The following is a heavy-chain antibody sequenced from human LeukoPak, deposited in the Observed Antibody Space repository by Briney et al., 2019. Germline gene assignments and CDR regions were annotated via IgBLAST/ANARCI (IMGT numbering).Heavy chain of an antibody. D-gene: IGHD1-14*01. CDR3: ARDLAGTENWSDP. J-gene: IGHJ5*02. Sequence: ASVKVSCKASGYTFTGYYMHWVRQAPGQGLEWMGWINPNSGGTNYAQKFQGRVTMTRDTSISTAYMELSRLRSDDTAVYYCARDLAGTENWSDPWGQGTLVTVSS. V-gene: IGHV1-2*02. CDR1: GYTFTGYY. CDR2: INPNSGGT.